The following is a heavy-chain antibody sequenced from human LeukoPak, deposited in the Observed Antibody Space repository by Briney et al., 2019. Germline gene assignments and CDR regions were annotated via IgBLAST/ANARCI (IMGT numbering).Heavy chain of an antibody. Sequence: LPGGSPRLSCAASGFTFSSYAMSWVLQAPGKGLEWVSAISGSGGSTYYADSVKGRFTISRDNSKNTLYLQMNSLRAEDTAVYYCAKDYGLLWFGELYGYFDYWGQGTLVTVSS. CDR3: AKDYGLLWFGELYGYFDY. CDR2: ISGSGGST. V-gene: IGHV3-23*01. J-gene: IGHJ4*02. CDR1: GFTFSSYA. D-gene: IGHD3-10*01.